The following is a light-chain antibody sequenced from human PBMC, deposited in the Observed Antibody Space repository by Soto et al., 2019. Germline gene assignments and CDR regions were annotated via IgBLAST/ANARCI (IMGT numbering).Light chain of an antibody. J-gene: IGLJ2*01. V-gene: IGLV2-14*01. CDR1: SSDVGGYNY. CDR3: SSYTSSSTLGV. Sequence: QSALTQPASVSGSPGQSITISCTGTSSDVGGYNYVSWYQQHPGKAPKLMIYEVSNRPSGVSNRFSGSKSGNTASLTISGLQAEDEADYYCSSYTSSSTLGVFGGGTKVTVL. CDR2: EVS.